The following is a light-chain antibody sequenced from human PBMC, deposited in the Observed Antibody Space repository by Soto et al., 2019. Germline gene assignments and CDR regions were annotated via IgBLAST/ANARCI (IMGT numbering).Light chain of an antibody. J-gene: IGKJ1*01. CDR3: QQYGSSLWT. Sequence: EIVLTQSPGTLSLSPGERATLSCRASQSVSSSYLAWYQQKPGQAPRLLIYGASNRATGIPDRFSGSGSGTDFTLTISRPEPEDFAVYYCQQYGSSLWTFGQGTKVEIK. V-gene: IGKV3-20*01. CDR2: GAS. CDR1: QSVSSSY.